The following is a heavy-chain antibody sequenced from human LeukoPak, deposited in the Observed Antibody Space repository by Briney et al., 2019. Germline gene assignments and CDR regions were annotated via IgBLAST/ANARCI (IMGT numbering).Heavy chain of an antibody. J-gene: IGHJ4*02. D-gene: IGHD6-19*01. V-gene: IGHV3-30-3*01. CDR3: ARDRGWYYFDY. CDR1: GFTFSGYP. Sequence: GGSLRLSCAASGFTFSGYPIHWVRQAPGKGLEWVAVISYDGSNKYYADSVKGRFTISRDNSKNTLYLQMNSLRAEDTAVYYCARDRGWYYFDYWGQGTLVTVSS. CDR2: ISYDGSNK.